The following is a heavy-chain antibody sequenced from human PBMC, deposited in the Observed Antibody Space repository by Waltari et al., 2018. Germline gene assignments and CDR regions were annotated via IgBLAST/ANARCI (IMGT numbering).Heavy chain of an antibody. CDR2: IYYSGST. Sequence: QLQLQESGPGLVKPSETLSLTCTVSGGSISSSSYYWGWIRQPPGKGLEWIGSIYYSGSTYYNPSLKSRVTISVDTSKNQFSLKLSSVTTADTAVYYCARVGDDYKKGGAFDIWGQGTMVTVSS. D-gene: IGHD4-4*01. J-gene: IGHJ3*02. CDR3: ARVGDDYKKGGAFDI. V-gene: IGHV4-39*07. CDR1: GGSISSSSYY.